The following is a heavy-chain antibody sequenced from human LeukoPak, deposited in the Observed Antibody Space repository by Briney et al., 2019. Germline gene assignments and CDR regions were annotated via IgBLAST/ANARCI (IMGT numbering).Heavy chain of an antibody. V-gene: IGHV3-7*01. J-gene: IGHJ4*02. CDR2: IKQDGSEK. D-gene: IGHD1-26*01. Sequence: PGGSLRLSCVASGFTFSSRDWMTWVRQAPGKGLEWVANIKQDGSEKYYVDSVKGRFTISRDNAKNSLYLQMNSLRAEDTAVYYCARDLLGWELHYFDYWGQGTLVTVSS. CDR1: GFTFSSRDW. CDR3: ARDLLGWELHYFDY.